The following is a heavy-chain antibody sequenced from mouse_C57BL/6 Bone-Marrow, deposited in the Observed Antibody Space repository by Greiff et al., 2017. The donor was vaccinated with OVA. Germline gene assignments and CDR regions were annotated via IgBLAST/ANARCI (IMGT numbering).Heavy chain of an antibody. Sequence: QVTLKVCGPGILQPSQTLSLTCSFSGFSLSTFGMGVGWLRQPSGKGLEWLAHIWWDDDKYYNPALKSRLTISTDTSNNQLFLKIANVDTADTATYYCARIPIYDGILRRYFDVWGTGTTVTVSS. V-gene: IGHV8-8*01. J-gene: IGHJ1*03. CDR3: ARIPIYDGILRRYFDV. CDR1: GFSLSTFGMG. CDR2: IWWDDDK. D-gene: IGHD2-1*01.